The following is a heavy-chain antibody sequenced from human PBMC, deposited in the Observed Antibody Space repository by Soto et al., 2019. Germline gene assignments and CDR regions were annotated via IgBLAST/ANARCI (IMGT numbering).Heavy chain of an antibody. V-gene: IGHV1-46*01. CDR3: ARDHSYEDSYWWLDP. D-gene: IGHD2-15*01. J-gene: IGHJ5*02. CDR1: GYTFTRHY. Sequence: QVQLVQSGAEMKKPGASVKVSCKASGYTFTRHYMHWVRQAPGQGLEWMGVIHPNGSPTVYAQNFQGSVGLTTDTTTSTVYMELSMLRSDDTAVYYCARDHSYEDSYWWLDPWGQGTLVTVSS. CDR2: IHPNGSPT.